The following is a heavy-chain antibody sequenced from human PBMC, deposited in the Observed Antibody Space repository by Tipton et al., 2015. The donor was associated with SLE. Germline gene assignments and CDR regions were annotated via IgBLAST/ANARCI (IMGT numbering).Heavy chain of an antibody. CDR3: ARDESMVRGLDY. CDR1: GFTFSSYA. V-gene: IGHV3-21*01. CDR2: ISSSSSYI. D-gene: IGHD3-10*01. J-gene: IGHJ4*02. Sequence: SLRLSCAASGFTFSSYAMSWVRQAPGKGLEWVSSISSSSSYIYYADSVKGRFTISRDNAKNSLYLQMNSLRAEDTAVYYCARDESMVRGLDYWGQGTLVTVSS.